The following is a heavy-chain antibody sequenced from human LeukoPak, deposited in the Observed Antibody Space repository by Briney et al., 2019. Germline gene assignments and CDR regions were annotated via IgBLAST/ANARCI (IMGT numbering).Heavy chain of an antibody. V-gene: IGHV3-9*03. D-gene: IGHD4-17*01. Sequence: GRSLRLSCAASGFTFDDYAMHWVRQAPGKGLEWVSGISWNSGSIGYADSVKGRVTISRDNAKNSLYLQMNSLRAEDMALYYCAKATYGDYVSLDYYFDYWGQGTLVTVSS. J-gene: IGHJ4*02. CDR1: GFTFDDYA. CDR3: AKATYGDYVSLDYYFDY. CDR2: ISWNSGSI.